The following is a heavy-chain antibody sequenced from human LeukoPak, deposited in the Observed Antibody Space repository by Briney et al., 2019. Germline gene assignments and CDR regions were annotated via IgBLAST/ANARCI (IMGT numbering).Heavy chain of an antibody. V-gene: IGHV4-38-2*02. CDR3: ARGDCSSTICYSPMDV. CDR2: IYRSGST. Sequence: PSETLSLTGTVSGYSISSGYYWVWIRQTPGKGLEWIGSIYRSGSTNYNPSLKSRVTISVDTSKNQFSLKVNSVTAADTALYYCARGDCSSTICYSPMDVWGKGTTVTVSS. CDR1: GYSISSGYY. J-gene: IGHJ6*03. D-gene: IGHD2-2*01.